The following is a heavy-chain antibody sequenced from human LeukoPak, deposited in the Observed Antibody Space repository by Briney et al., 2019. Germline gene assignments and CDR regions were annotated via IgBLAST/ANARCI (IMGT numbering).Heavy chain of an antibody. V-gene: IGHV1-69*04. Sequence: SVKVSCKASGGTFSSYAISWVRQAPGQGLEWMGRIIPILGIANYAQKFQGRVTITADKYTSTAYMELSSLRSEDTAVYYCARDRGIYYYDSSGYYYPFDYWGQGTLVTVSS. CDR3: ARDRGIYYYDSSGYYYPFDY. CDR1: GGTFSSYA. D-gene: IGHD3-22*01. J-gene: IGHJ4*02. CDR2: IIPILGIA.